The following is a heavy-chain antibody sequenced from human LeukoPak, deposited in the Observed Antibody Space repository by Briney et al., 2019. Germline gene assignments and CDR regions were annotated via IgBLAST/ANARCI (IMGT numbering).Heavy chain of an antibody. CDR3: AKDVVALERYSYGCVSPLDY. D-gene: IGHD5-18*01. V-gene: IGHV3-30*18. CDR1: GFTFSSYG. CDR2: ISYDGSNK. Sequence: GGSLRLSCAASGFTFSSYGMHWVRQAPGKGLEWVAVISYDGSNKYYADSVKGRFTISRDNSKNTLYLQMNSLRAEDTAVYYCAKDVVALERYSYGCVSPLDYWGQGTLVTVTS. J-gene: IGHJ4*02.